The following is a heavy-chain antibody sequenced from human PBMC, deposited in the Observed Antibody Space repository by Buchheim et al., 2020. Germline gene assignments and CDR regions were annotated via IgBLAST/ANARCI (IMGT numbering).Heavy chain of an antibody. CDR2: ISGDGTRT. Sequence: EVQLLESGGGLVQPGGSLRLSCAASGFTFSSYAMSWVRQAPGKGLLWVARISGDGTRTTYADSVKGRFTISRDNARNTLYLQMNTLGGDDTALFYCVRDPTGSTIDFWGQGT. D-gene: IGHD5-24*01. CDR3: VRDPTGSTIDF. J-gene: IGHJ4*02. CDR1: GFTFSSYA. V-gene: IGHV3-23*01.